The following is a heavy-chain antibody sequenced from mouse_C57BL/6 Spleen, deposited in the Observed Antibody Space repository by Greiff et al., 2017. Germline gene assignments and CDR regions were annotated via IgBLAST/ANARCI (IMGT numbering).Heavy chain of an antibody. CDR2: ISSGGSYT. V-gene: IGHV5-6*01. CDR3: ARGEFAY. Sequence: VHVKQSGGDLVKPGGSLKLSCAASGFTFSSYGMSWVRQTPDKRLEWVATISSGGSYTYYPDSVKGRFTISRDNAKNTLYLQMSSLKSEDTAMYYCARGEFAYWGQGTLVTVSA. CDR1: GFTFSSYG. J-gene: IGHJ3*01.